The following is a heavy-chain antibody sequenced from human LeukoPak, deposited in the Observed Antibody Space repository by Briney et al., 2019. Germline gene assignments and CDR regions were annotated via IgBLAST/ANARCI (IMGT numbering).Heavy chain of an antibody. D-gene: IGHD3-22*01. CDR3: AKRGVVIRVILVGFHKEAYYFDS. J-gene: IGHJ4*02. Sequence: GGSLRLSCAVSGITLSNYGMAWVRQAPGKGLEWVASLSASGGGTSYADSVRGRFTISRDSAKNTLYLQMNSLRAEDTAVYFCAKRGVVIRVILVGFHKEAYYFDSWGQGVLVTVSS. CDR2: LSASGGGT. V-gene: IGHV3-23*01. CDR1: GITLSNYG.